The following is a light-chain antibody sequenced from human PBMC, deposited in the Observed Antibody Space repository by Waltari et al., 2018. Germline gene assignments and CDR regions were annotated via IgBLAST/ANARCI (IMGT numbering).Light chain of an antibody. V-gene: IGLV8-61*01. CDR2: STN. Sequence: QTVVTQEPSFSVSPGGTVTFTCGLSSGSVSTSYYLSWYQQTPGQAPRTLIYSTNTRSSGVPDRFSGSILGNKAALTITGAQADDESDYYCVLYMGSGISVFGGGTKLTVL. CDR3: VLYMGSGISV. CDR1: SGSVSTSYY. J-gene: IGLJ2*01.